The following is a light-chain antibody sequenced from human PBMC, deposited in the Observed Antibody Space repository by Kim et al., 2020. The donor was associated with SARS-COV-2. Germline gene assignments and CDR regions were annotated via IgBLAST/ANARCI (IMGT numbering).Light chain of an antibody. V-gene: IGLV2-18*02. CDR1: SSDVGSYNR. Sequence: QSDTISCTATSSDVGSYNRVSWYQQPPGTAPKLMIYEVSNRPSGVPDRFSGSKSGNTASLTISGLQAEDEADYYCSSYTSSSTLYVFGTGTKVTVL. CDR2: EVS. J-gene: IGLJ1*01. CDR3: SSYTSSSTLYV.